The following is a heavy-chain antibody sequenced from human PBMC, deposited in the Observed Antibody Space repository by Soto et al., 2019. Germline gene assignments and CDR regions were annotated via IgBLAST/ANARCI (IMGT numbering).Heavy chain of an antibody. D-gene: IGHD2-21*02. V-gene: IGHV5-51*01. CDR3: VRPGAYCGGDCYSAFDI. J-gene: IGHJ3*02. CDR2: IYPGDSDT. Sequence: GESLKISCKGSGYSFTSYWIGWVRQMPGNGLEWMRIIYPGDSDTRYSPSFQGQVTISADKSISTAYQQWSSLKASDTAMYYCVRPGAYCGGDCYSAFDIWGQGTRVAV. CDR1: GYSFTSYW.